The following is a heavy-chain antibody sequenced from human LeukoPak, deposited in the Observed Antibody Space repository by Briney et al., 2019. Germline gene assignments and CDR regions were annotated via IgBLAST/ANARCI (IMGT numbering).Heavy chain of an antibody. CDR3: TRGAGWLIDY. CDR1: DDSISDYY. Sequence: SSETLSLTCTVFDDSISDYYRGWIRQPPGKGLEWIGYFYNSGRSTYNPSLKSRVTISADTSKNHFSLKLNSVTTADTAVYYCTRGAGWLIDYWGRGILVTVSS. J-gene: IGHJ4*02. CDR2: FYNSGRS. D-gene: IGHD3-16*01. V-gene: IGHV4-59*01.